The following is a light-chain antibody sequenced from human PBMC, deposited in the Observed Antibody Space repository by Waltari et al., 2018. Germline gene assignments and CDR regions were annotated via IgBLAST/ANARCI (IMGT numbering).Light chain of an antibody. J-gene: IGLJ2*01. CDR3: SSYAGDNIVV. V-gene: IGLV2-23*02. Sequence: QSALTQPASVSGSLGQSITISSTGTNSAVGSYNVVSWHPQHPGKAPTLLLYGVTKRPSGVSTRFSGSKSGNTASMTISGLQAEDEADYYCSSYAGDNIVVFGGGTRLTVV. CDR2: GVT. CDR1: NSAVGSYNV.